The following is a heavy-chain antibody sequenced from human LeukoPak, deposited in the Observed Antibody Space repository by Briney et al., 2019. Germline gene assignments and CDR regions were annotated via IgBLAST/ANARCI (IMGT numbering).Heavy chain of an antibody. CDR2: FSGSGVST. V-gene: IGHV3-23*01. J-gene: IGHJ6*03. CDR3: AKFEGVQLWLPSYYYYMDV. Sequence: GGSLRLSCAASGFTLRNYAMSWVRQAPGKGLEWVSAFSGSGVSTHYADSVKGRFTISRDSSKNTLYLQMNSLTAEDTAVYYCAKFEGVQLWLPSYYYYMDVWGKGTTVTVSS. CDR1: GFTLRNYA. D-gene: IGHD5-18*01.